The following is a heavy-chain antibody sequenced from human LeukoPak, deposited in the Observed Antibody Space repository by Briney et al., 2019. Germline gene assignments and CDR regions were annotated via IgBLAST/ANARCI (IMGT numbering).Heavy chain of an antibody. CDR1: GGSISNYY. V-gene: IGHV4-59*01. D-gene: IGHD3-3*01. CDR2: IFYSGST. J-gene: IGHJ5*02. Sequence: SETLSLTCTVSGGSISNYYWSWIRQPPGEGLEWIGYIFYSGSTNYNPSLKSRLTISVDTSKNQFSLKLSSVTAADTAVYYCARAGDFWSGYSWFDPWGQGTLVTVSS. CDR3: ARAGDFWSGYSWFDP.